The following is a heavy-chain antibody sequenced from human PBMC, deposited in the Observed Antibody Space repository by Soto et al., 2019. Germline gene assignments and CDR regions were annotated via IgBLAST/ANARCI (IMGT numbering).Heavy chain of an antibody. CDR2: ISGSSGNT. V-gene: IGHV3-23*01. D-gene: IGHD3-3*01. CDR1: GFTFSNYA. Sequence: GGSLRLSCAASGFTFSNYAMSWVRQAPGKGLEWVSSISGSSGNTYYADSVKGRFTISRDNSKNTLFLQMNSLRAEDTAVYYCARFPNYDFWSGYWDYYYYGVDVWGPGTTVTVSS. J-gene: IGHJ6*02. CDR3: ARFPNYDFWSGYWDYYYYGVDV.